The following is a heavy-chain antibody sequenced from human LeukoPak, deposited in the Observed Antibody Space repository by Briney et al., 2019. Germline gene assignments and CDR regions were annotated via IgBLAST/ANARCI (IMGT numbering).Heavy chain of an antibody. Sequence: GGSLRLSCAASGFTFSSYAMSWVRQAPGKGLEWVSAISGSGGSTYYADSVKGRFTISRDNSKNTLYLQMNSLRAEDTAVYYCTRDQNYYDKSGAFDIWGQGTMVTVSS. J-gene: IGHJ3*02. D-gene: IGHD3-22*01. CDR3: TRDQNYYDKSGAFDI. V-gene: IGHV3-23*01. CDR1: GFTFSSYA. CDR2: ISGSGGST.